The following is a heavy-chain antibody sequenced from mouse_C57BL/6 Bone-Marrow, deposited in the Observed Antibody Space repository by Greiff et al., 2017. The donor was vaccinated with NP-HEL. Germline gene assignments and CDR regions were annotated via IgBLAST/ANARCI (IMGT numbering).Heavy chain of an antibody. CDR3: TTGDYDDWYFDV. D-gene: IGHD2-4*01. Sequence: VQLQQSGAELVRPGASVKLSCTASGFNIKDDYMHWVKQRPEQGLEWIGWIDPENGDTEYASKFQGKATITAATSSNTAYLQLSSLTSEDTAVYYCTTGDYDDWYFDVWGTGTTVTVSS. CDR2: IDPENGDT. V-gene: IGHV14-4*01. J-gene: IGHJ1*03. CDR1: GFNIKDDY.